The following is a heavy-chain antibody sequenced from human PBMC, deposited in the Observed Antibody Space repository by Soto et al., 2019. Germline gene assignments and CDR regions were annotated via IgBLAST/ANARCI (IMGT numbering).Heavy chain of an antibody. J-gene: IGHJ3*02. CDR3: ARDSEGYSYGFGAFDI. V-gene: IGHV1-46*01. D-gene: IGHD5-18*01. Sequence: QVQLVQSGAEVKKPGASVKVSCKASGYTFTSYYMHWVRQAPGQGLEWMGIINPSGGSTSYAQKFQGRVTMTRDTSTSTVYMELSSLRSEDTAVYHCARDSEGYSYGFGAFDIWGQGTMVTVSS. CDR2: INPSGGST. CDR1: GYTFTSYY.